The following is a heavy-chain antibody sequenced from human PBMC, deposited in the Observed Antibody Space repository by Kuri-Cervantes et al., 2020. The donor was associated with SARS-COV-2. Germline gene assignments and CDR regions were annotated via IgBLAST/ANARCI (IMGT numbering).Heavy chain of an antibody. D-gene: IGHD3-22*01. J-gene: IGHJ4*02. CDR1: GYTFTGYY. Sequence: ASVKVSCKASGYTFTGYYMHWVRQAPGQGLEWMGRINPNSGGTNYAQKFQGRVTMTRDTSISTAYMELSRLRSDDTAVYYCARAGGISSGYYYRLDYRGQGTLVTVSS. CDR2: INPNSGGT. CDR3: ARAGGISSGYYYRLDY. V-gene: IGHV1-2*06.